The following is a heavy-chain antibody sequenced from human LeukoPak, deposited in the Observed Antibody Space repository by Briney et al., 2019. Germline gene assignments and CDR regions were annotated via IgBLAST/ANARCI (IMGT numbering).Heavy chain of an antibody. J-gene: IGHJ4*02. V-gene: IGHV3-9*01. Sequence: PGGSLRLSCAASGFTFDDYAMHWVRQAPGKGLEWVSGISWNSGSIGYADSVKGRFTISRDNAKNSLYLQMNSLRAEDTALYYCAKERIQLWTSSFDYWGQGTLVTVSS. CDR1: GFTFDDYA. CDR3: AKERIQLWTSSFDY. CDR2: ISWNSGSI. D-gene: IGHD5-18*01.